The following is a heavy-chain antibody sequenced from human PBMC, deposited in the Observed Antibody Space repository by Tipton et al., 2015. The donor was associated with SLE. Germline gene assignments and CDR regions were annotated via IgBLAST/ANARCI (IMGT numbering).Heavy chain of an antibody. J-gene: IGHJ2*01. D-gene: IGHD1-26*01. CDR2: IFYSGST. CDR1: GGSINNYY. V-gene: IGHV4-59*12. Sequence: LRLSCTVSGGSINNYYWSWIRQPPGKGLEWIGYIFYSGSTNYNPSLKSRVSMSLDTSEKQFSLYLSSVTAADTAVYFCARGPPVGATSYWYFDLWGRGTLVTVSS. CDR3: ARGPPVGATSYWYFDL.